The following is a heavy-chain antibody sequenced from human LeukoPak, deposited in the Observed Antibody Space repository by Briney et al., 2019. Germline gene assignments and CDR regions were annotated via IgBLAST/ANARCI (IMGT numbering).Heavy chain of an antibody. CDR2: IYYSGST. CDR3: ARGQGVLLWFGETLFDY. J-gene: IGHJ4*02. Sequence: SETLSLTCTVSGGSISSGGYYWSWIRQHPGKGLEWIGYIYYSGSTYFNPSLKSRVTISVDTSKNQFSLKLSSVTAADTAVYYCARGQGVLLWFGETLFDYWGQGTLVTVSS. CDR1: GGSISSGGYY. V-gene: IGHV4-31*03. D-gene: IGHD3-10*01.